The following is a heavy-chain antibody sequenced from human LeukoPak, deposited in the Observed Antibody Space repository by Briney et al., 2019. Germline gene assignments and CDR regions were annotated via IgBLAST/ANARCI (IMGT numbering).Heavy chain of an antibody. CDR3: ARQTGSGLFILP. CDR1: GDSISSSGYY. Sequence: PSETLSLTCTVSGDSISSSGYYWGWIRQPPGKGLEWIGSIYHSGSTYYNPSLKSRVTISVDTSKNQFSLKLSSVTAADTAVYYCARQTGSGLFILPGGQGTLVTVSS. D-gene: IGHD3/OR15-3a*01. J-gene: IGHJ4*02. CDR2: IYHSGST. V-gene: IGHV4-39*01.